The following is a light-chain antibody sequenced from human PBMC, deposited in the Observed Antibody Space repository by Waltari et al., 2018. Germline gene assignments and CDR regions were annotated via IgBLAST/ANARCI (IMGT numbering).Light chain of an antibody. J-gene: IGKJ4*01. CDR3: QQYATSPLT. Sequence: EIVLTQSPGTLSLPPGERATLSCRASQAVPLNYLAWYQHKPGQAPRLLIYDASNRATGIPDRFSDSESGTDFTLTIRRLEPEDFAVYYCQQYATSPLTFGGGTKVEIK. CDR2: DAS. CDR1: QAVPLNY. V-gene: IGKV3-20*01.